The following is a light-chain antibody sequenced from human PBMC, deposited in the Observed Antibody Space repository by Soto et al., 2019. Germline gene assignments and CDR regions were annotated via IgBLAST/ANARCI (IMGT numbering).Light chain of an antibody. CDR3: QQRSDGPAFT. V-gene: IGKV3-11*01. Sequence: EIVLTQSPATLSLSPGERATLSCRASQSVSSYLAWYQQKPGQAPRLLIYDSFNRATGIPARFSGSGSGTDFTLTISSLEPEDFAVYCCQQRSDGPAFTFGQGTKLEI. CDR2: DSF. J-gene: IGKJ2*01. CDR1: QSVSSY.